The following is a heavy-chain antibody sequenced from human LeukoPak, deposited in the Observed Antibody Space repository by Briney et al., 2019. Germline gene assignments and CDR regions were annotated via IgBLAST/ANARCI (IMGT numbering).Heavy chain of an antibody. CDR1: GGTFSSYA. CDR3: AREMEWRMGAFDI. Sequence: SVKVSCKASGGTFSSYAISWVRQAPGQGLEWMGRIIPILGIANYAQKFQGRVTITADKSTSTAYMELSSLRSEDTAVYYCAREMEWRMGAFDIWGQGTMVTVSS. CDR2: IIPILGIA. D-gene: IGHD3-3*01. V-gene: IGHV1-69*04. J-gene: IGHJ3*02.